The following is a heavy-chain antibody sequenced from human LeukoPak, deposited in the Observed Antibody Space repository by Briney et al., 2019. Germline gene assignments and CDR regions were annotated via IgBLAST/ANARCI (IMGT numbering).Heavy chain of an antibody. Sequence: GGSLRLSCAATGFTVSSSYMSWVRQAPGKGLEWVSVIYSGGSTYYADSVKGRFTISRDNSKNMVYLQMDSLRAEDTAVYYCARYSDRGEWYPSYWGQGTLVTVSS. J-gene: IGHJ4*02. D-gene: IGHD3-3*01. CDR2: IYSGGST. V-gene: IGHV3-66*01. CDR3: ARYSDRGEWYPSY. CDR1: GFTVSSSY.